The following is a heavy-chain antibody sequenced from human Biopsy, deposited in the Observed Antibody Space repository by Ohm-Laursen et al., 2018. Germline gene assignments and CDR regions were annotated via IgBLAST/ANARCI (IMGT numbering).Heavy chain of an antibody. CDR1: GGSISSYY. CDR2: IYTSGST. D-gene: IGHD3-16*01. Sequence: TLSLTCTVSGGSISSYYWNWIRQPAGKGLEWIGRIYTSGSTNFNTSLKSRVTMSIDTPKNQFSLRLSSVTAADTAVYYCARAAFGPFDSWGQGALVTVSS. J-gene: IGHJ4*02. V-gene: IGHV4-4*07. CDR3: ARAAFGPFDS.